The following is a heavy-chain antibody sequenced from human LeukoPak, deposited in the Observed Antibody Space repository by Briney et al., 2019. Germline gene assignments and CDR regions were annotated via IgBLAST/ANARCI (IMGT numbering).Heavy chain of an antibody. CDR3: ARDWPSGYYYYGMDV. CDR1: GFTFSDYY. J-gene: IGHJ6*02. Sequence: PGGSLRLSCAASGFTFSDYYMSWIRQAPGKGLEWVSYISSSGSTIYYADSVKGRFTISRDNAKNSLYLQMNSLRAEDTAVYYWARDWPSGYYYYGMDVWGQGTTVTVSS. V-gene: IGHV3-11*01. CDR2: ISSSGSTI.